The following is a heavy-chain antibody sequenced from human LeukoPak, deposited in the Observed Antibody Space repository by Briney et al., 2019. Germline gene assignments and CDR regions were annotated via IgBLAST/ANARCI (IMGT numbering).Heavy chain of an antibody. CDR2: ISSSSSYI. CDR1: GFTFSTYS. J-gene: IGHJ4*02. V-gene: IGHV3-21*04. D-gene: IGHD6-19*01. CDR3: AKGRSRDYSSGWYFDS. Sequence: GGSLRLSCAASGFTFSTYSMNWVRQSPGKGLEWVSSISSSSSYIYYPDSVKGRFTISRDNAKNTLYLQMNSLRAEDTAVYYCAKGRSRDYSSGWYFDSWGQGTLVTVSS.